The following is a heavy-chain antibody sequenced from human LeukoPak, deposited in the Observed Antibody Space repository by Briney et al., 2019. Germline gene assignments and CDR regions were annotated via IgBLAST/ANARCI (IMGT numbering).Heavy chain of an antibody. CDR3: ARDYSRSQNYFDF. J-gene: IGHJ4*02. Sequence: PSQTLSLTCTVSGGSISSGGYYWSWIRQHPGKGLEWIGYIYYSGNINYNPSLTSRVTISLDTSKNQFSLKLSSVTAADTAVYYCARDYSRSQNYFDFWGQGTLVSVSS. CDR1: GGSISSGGYY. D-gene: IGHD5-18*01. V-gene: IGHV4-31*03. CDR2: IYYSGNI.